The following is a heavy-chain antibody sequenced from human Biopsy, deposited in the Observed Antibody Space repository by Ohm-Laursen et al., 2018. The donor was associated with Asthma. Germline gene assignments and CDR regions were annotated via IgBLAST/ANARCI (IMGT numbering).Heavy chain of an antibody. CDR1: GFSFSEFV. Sequence: SLRLSCAASGFSFSEFVMHWVRQAPGKGLEWVAVISYDGSTKYYADSVKGRFTISRDNAKNSLYLQMNSLRDEDTAVYYCARFKRGYSYGYAGVFDYWGQGTLVTVSS. CDR2: ISYDGSTK. V-gene: IGHV3-30*03. CDR3: ARFKRGYSYGYAGVFDY. D-gene: IGHD5-18*01. J-gene: IGHJ4*02.